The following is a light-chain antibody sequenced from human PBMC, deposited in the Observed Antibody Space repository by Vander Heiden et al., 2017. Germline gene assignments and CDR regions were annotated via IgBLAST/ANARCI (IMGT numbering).Light chain of an antibody. CDR2: DAS. J-gene: IGKJ3*01. V-gene: IGKV3-11*01. CDR3: QQRSNWPPFT. Sequence: EIVLTQSPATLSLSPGERATLSCRASQSVNSYLAWYQQKPGQAPRLLIYDASNLATDIPARFSGSVSGTDFSLTISSLGPEDFAVYYCQQRSNWPPFTFGPGTKVDIK. CDR1: QSVNSY.